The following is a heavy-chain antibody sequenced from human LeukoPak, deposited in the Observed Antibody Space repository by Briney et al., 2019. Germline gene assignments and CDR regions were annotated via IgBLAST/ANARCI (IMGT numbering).Heavy chain of an antibody. CDR1: GFTVSSNY. CDR2: IYSGGST. Sequence: GGSLTLSCAASGFTVSSNYMSWVRQAPGKGLEWVSVIYSGGSTYYADSVKGRFTISRDNAKNSLNLQMNSLRAEDTAVYYCARDSGYSGYSDYWGQGTLVTVSS. D-gene: IGHD5-12*01. V-gene: IGHV3-53*01. CDR3: ARDSGYSGYSDY. J-gene: IGHJ4*02.